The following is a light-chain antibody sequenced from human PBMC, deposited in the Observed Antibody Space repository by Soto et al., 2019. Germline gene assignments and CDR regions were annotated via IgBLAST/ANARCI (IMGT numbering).Light chain of an antibody. CDR3: QQRSNWRVT. CDR1: QSVSSSY. Sequence: EIELTPSPGTLSLSPGERATLSCRASQSVSSSYLSWYQQKPGQAPRLLIYDASNRATGIPARFSGSGSGTDFTLTISSLEPEDTAVYCCQQRSNWRVTFAGGTKVAIK. V-gene: IGKV3-11*01. J-gene: IGKJ4*01. CDR2: DAS.